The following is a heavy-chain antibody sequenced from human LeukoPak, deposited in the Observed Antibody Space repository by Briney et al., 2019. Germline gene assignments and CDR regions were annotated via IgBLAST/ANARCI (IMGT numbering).Heavy chain of an antibody. D-gene: IGHD3-22*01. V-gene: IGHV3-7*01. CDR3: ARGDYYDSSGYYDY. CDR2: IKQDGSEK. CDR1: GFTFSSYW. Sequence: GGSLRLSCAASGFTFSSYWMSWVRQAPGKGLEWVANIKQDGSEKYYVDSVKGRFTISRDNAKNSLYLQMNSLRAEDTAAYYCARGDYYDSSGYYDYWGQGTLVTVSS. J-gene: IGHJ4*02.